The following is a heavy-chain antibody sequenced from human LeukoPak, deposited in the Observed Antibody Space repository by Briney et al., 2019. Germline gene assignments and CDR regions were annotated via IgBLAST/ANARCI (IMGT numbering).Heavy chain of an antibody. D-gene: IGHD5-24*01. Sequence: PGGSLRLSCAASGFTFSSYSMNWVRQAPGKGLEWVSSISSSSSYIYYADSVKGRFTISRDNAKNSLYLQMNSLRAEDTAVYYCARDGYNPVHHYYYYMDVWGKGTTVTVSS. J-gene: IGHJ6*03. CDR2: ISSSSSYI. V-gene: IGHV3-21*01. CDR3: ARDGYNPVHHYYYYMDV. CDR1: GFTFSSYS.